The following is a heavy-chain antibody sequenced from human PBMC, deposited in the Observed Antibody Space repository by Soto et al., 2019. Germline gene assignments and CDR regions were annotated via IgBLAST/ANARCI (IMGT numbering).Heavy chain of an antibody. J-gene: IGHJ4*02. CDR2: IYYSGST. CDR1: GGSISSYY. CDR3: ASGLVVPGAPGTFDY. D-gene: IGHD2-15*01. Sequence: QVQLQESGPGLVKPSETLSLTCTVSGGSISSYYWSWIRQPPGKGLEWIGYIYYSGSTNYNPSLKSRVTISVDTSKNQFSRKLSSVTAADTAVYYCASGLVVPGAPGTFDYWGQGTLVTVSS. V-gene: IGHV4-59*08.